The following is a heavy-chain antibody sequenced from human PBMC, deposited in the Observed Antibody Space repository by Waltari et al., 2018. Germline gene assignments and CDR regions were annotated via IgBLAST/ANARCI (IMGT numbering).Heavy chain of an antibody. Sequence: QVQLVQSGAEVKKPGASVKVSCKASGYTFTSYDINWVRQATGQGLEGMGWLNPNSGNTGYAQKFQGRVTMTRTTSISTAYMGLSSLRSEDTAVYYCARGLVVATIFWEDWGQGTLVTVSS. CDR1: GYTFTSYD. CDR2: LNPNSGNT. CDR3: ARGLVVATIFWED. D-gene: IGHD5-12*01. J-gene: IGHJ4*02. V-gene: IGHV1-8*02.